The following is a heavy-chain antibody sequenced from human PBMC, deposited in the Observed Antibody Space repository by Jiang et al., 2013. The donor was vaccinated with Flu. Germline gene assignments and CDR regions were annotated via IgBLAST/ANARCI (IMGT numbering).Heavy chain of an antibody. CDR1: GDSVSSNSAA. CDR3: ARDWHPQGFGEYGVPLGD. V-gene: IGHV6-1*01. Sequence: SQTLSLTCAISGDSVSSNSAAWNWIRQSPSRGLEWLGRTYYRSKWYNDYAVSVKSRITINPDTSKNQFSLQLNSVTPEDTAVYYCARDWHPQGFGEYGVPLGDWGQGTLVTVSS. J-gene: IGHJ4*02. D-gene: IGHD3-10*01. CDR2: TYYRSKWYN.